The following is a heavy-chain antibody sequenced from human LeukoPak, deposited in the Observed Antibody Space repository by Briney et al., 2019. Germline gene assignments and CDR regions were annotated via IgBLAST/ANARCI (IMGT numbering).Heavy chain of an antibody. CDR3: ATDLSYCSGGSCYGLFDY. J-gene: IGHJ4*02. CDR2: FDSEDGET. CDR1: GYTLTELS. Sequence: ASVKVSCKVSGYTLTELSMHWVRQAPGKGLEWMGGFDSEDGETIYAQKFQGRVTMTEDTSTDTAYMELSSLRSEDTAVYYCATDLSYCSGGSCYGLFDYWGQGTLVTVSS. V-gene: IGHV1-24*01. D-gene: IGHD2-15*01.